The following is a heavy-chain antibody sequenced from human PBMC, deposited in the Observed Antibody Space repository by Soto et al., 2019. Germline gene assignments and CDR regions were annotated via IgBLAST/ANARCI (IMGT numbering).Heavy chain of an antibody. Sequence: ASVKVSCKASGYTFTGYYMHWARQAPGQGLEWMGWINPNSGGTNYAQKFQGWVTMTRDTSISTAYMELSRLRSDDTTVYYCAVYDSSGPGAFDIWGQGTMVTVSS. CDR1: GYTFTGYY. V-gene: IGHV1-2*04. CDR3: AVYDSSGPGAFDI. D-gene: IGHD3-22*01. CDR2: INPNSGGT. J-gene: IGHJ3*02.